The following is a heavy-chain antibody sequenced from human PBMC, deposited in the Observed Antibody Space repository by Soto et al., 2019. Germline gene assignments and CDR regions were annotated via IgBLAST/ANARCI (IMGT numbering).Heavy chain of an antibody. CDR1: EFTVSSNY. CDR2: TYSGGST. J-gene: IGHJ6*03. CDR3: ARFPEDYYYSSYMDV. V-gene: IGHV3-66*01. Sequence: EVQLVESGGGLVQPGGSLRLSCAASEFTVSSNYMNWVRQAPGRGLEWVSVTYSGGSTYYADSVKGRFTISRDNSKNTMYLQMNSLRAEDTAVYYCARFPEDYYYSSYMDVWGKGTTVTVSS.